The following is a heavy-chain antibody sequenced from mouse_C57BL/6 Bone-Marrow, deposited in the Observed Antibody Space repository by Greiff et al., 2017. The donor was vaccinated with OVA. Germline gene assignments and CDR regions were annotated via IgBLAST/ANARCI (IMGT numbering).Heavy chain of an antibody. CDR3: AIPNYFFYAMGY. J-gene: IGHJ4*01. D-gene: IGHD1-1*02. CDR2: IYPGDGDT. CDR1: GYAFSSSW. V-gene: IGHV1-82*01. Sequence: QVQLQQSGPELVKPGASVKISCKASGYAFSSSWMNWVKQRPGKGLEWIGRIYPGDGDTNYNGKFKGKATLTADKSSSTAYMQLSSLTSEDSAVYFCAIPNYFFYAMGYWGQGTSVTVSS.